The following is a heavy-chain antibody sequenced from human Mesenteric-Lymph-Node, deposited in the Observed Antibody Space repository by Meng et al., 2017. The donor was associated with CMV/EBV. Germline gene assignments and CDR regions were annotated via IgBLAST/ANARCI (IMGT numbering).Heavy chain of an antibody. J-gene: IGHJ6*02. D-gene: IGHD4-11*01. CDR1: GGSIRSYY. Sequence: SETLSLTCTVSGGSIRSYYWSWIRQPPGKGLEWIGYIYYTGSTDYNPSLKSRVTISLYTSNNQFSLKLNSVTAVDTAVYYCARDTGLQGYGLDVWGQGTTVTVSS. V-gene: IGHV4-59*01. CDR3: ARDTGLQGYGLDV. CDR2: IYYTGST.